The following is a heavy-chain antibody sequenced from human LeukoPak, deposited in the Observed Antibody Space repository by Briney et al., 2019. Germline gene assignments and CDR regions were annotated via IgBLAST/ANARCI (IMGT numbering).Heavy chain of an antibody. V-gene: IGHV4-30-4*08. Sequence: SQTLSLTCTVSGGSISSGDYYWSWIRQPPGKGLEWFGYIYYSGSTYYNPSLKSRVTISVDTSKNQFSLKLSSVTAADTAVYYCAGGGLYPSYMDVWGKGTTVTVSS. CDR1: GGSISSGDYY. CDR2: IYYSGST. J-gene: IGHJ6*03. D-gene: IGHD3-16*01. CDR3: AGGGLYPSYMDV.